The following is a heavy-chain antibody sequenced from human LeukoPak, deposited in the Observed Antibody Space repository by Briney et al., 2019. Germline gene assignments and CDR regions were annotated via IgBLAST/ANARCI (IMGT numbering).Heavy chain of an antibody. CDR2: ISSSSSTL. CDR1: GFTFSSYS. D-gene: IGHD1-26*01. J-gene: IGHJ4*02. Sequence: GGSLRLSCAASGFTFSSYSMNWVRQAPGKGLEWVSYISSSSSTLYYADSVKGRFTISRDNAKNSLYLQMNSLRAEDTAVYYCANGGSYQVDWGQGTLVTVSS. CDR3: ANGGSYQVD. V-gene: IGHV3-48*01.